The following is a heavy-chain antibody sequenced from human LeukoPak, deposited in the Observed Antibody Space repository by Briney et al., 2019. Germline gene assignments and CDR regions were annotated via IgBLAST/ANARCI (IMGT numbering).Heavy chain of an antibody. CDR1: GFTLEDHA. D-gene: IGHD6-19*01. V-gene: IGHV3-43*02. Sequence: SGGSLRLSCAASGFTLEDHAMHWARQAPGKGLEWVSHISGEGGRAYGADSVKGLFTISRDNSKNSRYLQMNSLSTEDTALYFCAKVMVGIAMAGTYYYGMDVWGQENTVTVYS. J-gene: IGHJ6*02. CDR3: AKVMVGIAMAGTYYYGMDV. CDR2: ISGEGGRA.